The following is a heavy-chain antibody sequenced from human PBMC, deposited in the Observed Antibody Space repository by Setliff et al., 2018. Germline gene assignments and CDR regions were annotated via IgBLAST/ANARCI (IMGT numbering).Heavy chain of an antibody. V-gene: IGHV3-7*01. CDR3: VRDRWKVIVNRGDDAFDL. D-gene: IGHD3-22*01. Sequence: GGSLRLSCAASRFTFSNYWMSWVRQAPGKGLEWVANIKEDGSEKYYVDSVKGRFTISRDNAKNSLDLQMISLRGEDTAVYYCVRDRWKVIVNRGDDAFDLWGQGAMVTVSS. CDR1: RFTFSNYW. CDR2: IKEDGSEK. J-gene: IGHJ3*01.